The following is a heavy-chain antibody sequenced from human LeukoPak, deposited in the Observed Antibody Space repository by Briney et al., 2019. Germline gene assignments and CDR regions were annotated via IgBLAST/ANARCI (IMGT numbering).Heavy chain of an antibody. CDR1: GGSISSYY. Sequence: PSETLSLTCTVSGGSISSYYWSWIRQPPGKGLEWIGYIYYSGSTNYNPSLKSRVTISVDTSKNQFSLKLSSVTAADTAVYYCARGFGYYYGSGSSHAPFDYWGQGTLVTVSS. CDR3: ARGFGYYYGSGSSHAPFDY. D-gene: IGHD3-10*01. CDR2: IYYSGST. V-gene: IGHV4-59*01. J-gene: IGHJ4*02.